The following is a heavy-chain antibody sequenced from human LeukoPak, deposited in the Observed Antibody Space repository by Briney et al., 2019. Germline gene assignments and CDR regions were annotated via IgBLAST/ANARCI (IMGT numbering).Heavy chain of an antibody. V-gene: IGHV1-69*02. D-gene: IGHD1-26*01. CDR2: IIPILGIA. CDR3: ARAPPYRSGSYYY. J-gene: IGHJ4*02. CDR1: GGTFSSYT. Sequence: ASVKVSCKASGGTFSSYTISWVRQAPGQGLEWMGRIIPILGIANYAQKFQGRVTITADKSTSTAYMALSSLRSEDTAVYYCARAPPYRSGSYYYWGQGTLVTVSS.